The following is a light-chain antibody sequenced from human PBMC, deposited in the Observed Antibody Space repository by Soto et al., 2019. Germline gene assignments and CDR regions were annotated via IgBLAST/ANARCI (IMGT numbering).Light chain of an antibody. CDR3: SSYTGTKTLV. V-gene: IGLV2-14*01. CDR1: SSDIGDYNY. Sequence: QSALTQPASVSGSPGQSITISCTGTSSDIGDYNYVSWYQQQPGKAPKLIIYGVSNRPSGISNRFSGSKSGNTASLTISGLQAEDKADYYFSSYTGTKTLVFGGGTKVTV. J-gene: IGLJ2*01. CDR2: GVS.